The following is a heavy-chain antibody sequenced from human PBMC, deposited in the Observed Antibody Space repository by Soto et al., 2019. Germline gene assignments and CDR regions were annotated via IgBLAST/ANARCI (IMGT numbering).Heavy chain of an antibody. CDR1: GFTFGSYG. Sequence: GGSLRLSCAASGFTFGSYGMVWARQAPGKGLEWISYISNIGTSIYYADSVKGRFTISRDNAKNSLYLQMDSLRADDTAVYYCARNGGGLGVWGQGTTVTVSS. CDR2: ISNIGTSI. CDR3: ARNGGGLGV. V-gene: IGHV3-48*03. J-gene: IGHJ6*02. D-gene: IGHD3-10*01.